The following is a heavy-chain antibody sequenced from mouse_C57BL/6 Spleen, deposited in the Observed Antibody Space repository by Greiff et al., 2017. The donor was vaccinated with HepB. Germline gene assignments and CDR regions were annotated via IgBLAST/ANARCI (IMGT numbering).Heavy chain of an antibody. CDR1: AFTFRVYG. D-gene: IGHD2-5*01. Sequence: VPRVASGGCLLQPGGSLQLSCAASAFTFRVYGMHLVRQAPEKGLEWVAYLSSGSSTIYYADTVKGRFTISRDNAKNTLLLQMTSLRSEDTAMYYCARAYYSNLFAYWGQGTLVTVSA. J-gene: IGHJ3*01. CDR3: ARAYYSNLFAY. CDR2: LSSGSSTI. V-gene: IGHV5-17*01.